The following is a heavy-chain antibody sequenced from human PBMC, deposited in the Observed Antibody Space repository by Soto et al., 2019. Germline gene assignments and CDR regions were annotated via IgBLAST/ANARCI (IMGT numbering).Heavy chain of an antibody. CDR1: GYSFTSYW. CDR2: IYPGDSDT. J-gene: IGHJ6*02. D-gene: IGHD6-19*01. Sequence: GESLKISCKGVGYSFTSYWIGWVRQMPGKGLEWMGIIYPGDSDTRYSPSFQGQVTISADKSISTAYLQWSSLKASDTAMYYCARPREAGKNYYGVDVWGQGTTVTVSS. V-gene: IGHV5-51*01. CDR3: ARPREAGKNYYGVDV.